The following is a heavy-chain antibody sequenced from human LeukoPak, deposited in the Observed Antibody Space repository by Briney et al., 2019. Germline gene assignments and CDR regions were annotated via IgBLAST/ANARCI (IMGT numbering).Heavy chain of an antibody. J-gene: IGHJ4*02. Sequence: PSQTLPLTCTVSGGSISSGDYYWSWIRQPPGKGLEWIGYIYYSGSTYYNPSLKSRVTISEDTSKNQFSLKLSSVTAADTAVYYCASYDFWSGYSEVDYWGQGTLVTVSS. CDR1: GGSISSGDYY. D-gene: IGHD3-3*01. V-gene: IGHV4-30-4*01. CDR2: IYYSGST. CDR3: ASYDFWSGYSEVDY.